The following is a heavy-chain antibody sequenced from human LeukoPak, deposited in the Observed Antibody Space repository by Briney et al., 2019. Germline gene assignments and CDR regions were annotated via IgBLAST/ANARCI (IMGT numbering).Heavy chain of an antibody. CDR2: ISGSGGST. J-gene: IGHJ4*02. CDR1: GFTFSSYA. Sequence: GGSLGLSCAASGFTFSSYAMSWVRQAPGKGLEWVSAISGSGGSTYYADSVKGRFTISRDNSKNTLYLQMNSLRAEDTAVYYCAKDDYGDPSGDYWGQGTLVTVSS. CDR3: AKDDYGDPSGDY. V-gene: IGHV3-23*01. D-gene: IGHD4-17*01.